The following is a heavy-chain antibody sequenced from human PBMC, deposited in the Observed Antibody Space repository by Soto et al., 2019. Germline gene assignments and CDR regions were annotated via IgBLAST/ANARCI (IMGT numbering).Heavy chain of an antibody. CDR2: TRGKANSYTT. V-gene: IGHV3-72*01. J-gene: IGHJ4*02. CDR1: GFTFSDHN. CDR3: TRRAPSRAFDF. Sequence: SCVASGFTFSDHNIDWVRQAPGKGLEWVGRTRGKANSYTTDYAASVKGRFTISRDDSKNSAFLQMNSLKTEDTALYYCTRRAPSRAFDFWGQGTPVTVSS.